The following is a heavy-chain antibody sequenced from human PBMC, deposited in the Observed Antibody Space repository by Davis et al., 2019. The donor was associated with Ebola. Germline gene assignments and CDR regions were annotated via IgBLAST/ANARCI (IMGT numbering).Heavy chain of an antibody. D-gene: IGHD2-15*01. CDR1: GYTFTSYG. Sequence: SVKVSCKASGYTFTSYGISWVRQAPGQGLEWMGGIIPIFGTANYAQKFQGRVTMTRDTSTSTVYMELSSLRSEDTAVYYCAREDIVVVVAATRYYYYGMDVWGQGTTVTVSS. CDR3: AREDIVVVVAATRYYYYGMDV. CDR2: IIPIFGTA. V-gene: IGHV1-69*05. J-gene: IGHJ6*02.